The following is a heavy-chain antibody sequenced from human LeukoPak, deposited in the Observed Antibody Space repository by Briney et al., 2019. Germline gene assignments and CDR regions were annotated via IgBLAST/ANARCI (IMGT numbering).Heavy chain of an antibody. V-gene: IGHV1-3*01. J-gene: IGHJ4*02. CDR3: ARVGRISYDSSGYFNY. CDR2: INAGNGNT. Sequence: ASVKVSCKASGYTFTSYAMHWVRQAPGQRLEWMGWINAGNGNTKYSQKFQGRVTITRDTSASTAYMELSSLRSEDTAVYYCARVGRISYDSSGYFNYWGQGTLVTVSS. D-gene: IGHD3-22*01. CDR1: GYTFTSYA.